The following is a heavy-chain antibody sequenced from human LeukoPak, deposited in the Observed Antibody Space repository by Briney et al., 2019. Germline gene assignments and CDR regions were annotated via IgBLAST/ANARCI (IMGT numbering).Heavy chain of an antibody. CDR2: LSGSGGDT. Sequence: GGSLRLSCAASGFIFSSYAMSWVRQAPGKGLEWVATLSGSGGDTYYADSVKGRFTVSRDNAHNSPHLQMDSLRAEDTAVYFCAKDRRKLGTFEYWGQGTLVTVSS. CDR1: GFIFSSYA. CDR3: AKDRRKLGTFEY. V-gene: IGHV3-23*01. D-gene: IGHD7-27*01. J-gene: IGHJ4*02.